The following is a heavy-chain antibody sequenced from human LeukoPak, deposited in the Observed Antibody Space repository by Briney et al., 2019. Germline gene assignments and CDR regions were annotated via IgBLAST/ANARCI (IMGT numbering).Heavy chain of an antibody. J-gene: IGHJ5*02. Sequence: GGSLRLSCAASGFTFSSYAMNWVRQAPGKGLEWVSYISSSSSTIYYADSVKGRFTISRDNAKNSLYLQMNSLRAEDTAVYYCAREVRGPKGSNWFDPWGQGTLVTVSS. CDR2: ISSSSSTI. D-gene: IGHD3-10*01. CDR3: AREVRGPKGSNWFDP. CDR1: GFTFSSYA. V-gene: IGHV3-48*04.